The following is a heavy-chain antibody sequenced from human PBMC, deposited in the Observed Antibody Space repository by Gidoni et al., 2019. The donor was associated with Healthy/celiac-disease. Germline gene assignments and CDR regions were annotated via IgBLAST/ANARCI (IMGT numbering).Heavy chain of an antibody. D-gene: IGHD6-13*01. CDR2: LYYSGST. CDR1: GGSTSSYY. Sequence: QVQLQVSGPGLGQPPETLSLTCTVSGGSTSSYYWSWIRQPPGKGLEWIGYLYYSGSTNYNPSLKSRVTISVDTSKNQFSLKLSSVTAADTAVYYCAKAEGIAAAGTFGFDYWGQGTLVTVSS. V-gene: IGHV4-59*01. CDR3: AKAEGIAAAGTFGFDY. J-gene: IGHJ4*02.